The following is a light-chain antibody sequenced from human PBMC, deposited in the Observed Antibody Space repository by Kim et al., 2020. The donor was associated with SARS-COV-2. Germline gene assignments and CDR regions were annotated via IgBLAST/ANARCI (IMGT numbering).Light chain of an antibody. CDR3: SSYTTTTTRV. J-gene: IGLJ3*02. CDR1: SSNVGGYNY. Sequence: QSALTQPASVSGSPGQSITISCTGTSSNVGGYNYVSWYQQHPGKAPKLMIYDVGTRPSGVSDRFSGSKSGNTASLTISSLQTEDEADYYCSSYTTTTTRVFGGGTQLTVL. CDR2: DVG. V-gene: IGLV2-14*03.